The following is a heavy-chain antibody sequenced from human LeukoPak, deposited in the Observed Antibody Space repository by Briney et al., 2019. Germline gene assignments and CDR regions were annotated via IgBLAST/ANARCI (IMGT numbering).Heavy chain of an antibody. V-gene: IGHV3-23*01. D-gene: IGHD1-26*01. Sequence: GGSLRLSCAASGFTFGSYWMNWVRQAPGKGLEWVSAISGRGSSTYYADSVKGRFSLSRDNSKNTLHLQMNSLRAEDTAVYYCARGCGSLSLGYWGQGTLVAVSS. CDR1: GFTFGSYW. CDR2: ISGRGSST. CDR3: ARGCGSLSLGY. J-gene: IGHJ4*02.